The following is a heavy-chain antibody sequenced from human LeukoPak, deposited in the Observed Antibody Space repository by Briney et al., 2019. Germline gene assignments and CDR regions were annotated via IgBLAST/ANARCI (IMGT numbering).Heavy chain of an antibody. Sequence: ASVKVSCKASGYTFTSYGISWVRQAPGQGLEWMAWISAYNGNTNYAQKLQGRVTMTTDTSTSTAYMELRSLRSDDTAVYYCARILITIFGGDYMDVWGKGTTVTVSS. CDR1: GYTFTSYG. V-gene: IGHV1-18*01. CDR3: ARILITIFGGDYMDV. J-gene: IGHJ6*03. CDR2: ISAYNGNT. D-gene: IGHD3-3*01.